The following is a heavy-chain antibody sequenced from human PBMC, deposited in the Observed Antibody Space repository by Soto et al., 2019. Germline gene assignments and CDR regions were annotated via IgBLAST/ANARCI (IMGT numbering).Heavy chain of an antibody. J-gene: IGHJ5*02. CDR3: ARVGISIAVAGTHWFDP. D-gene: IGHD6-19*01. V-gene: IGHV4-31*03. CDR2: IYYSGST. CDR1: GGSISSGGYY. Sequence: PSETLSLTSTVSGGSISSGGYYWSWIRQHPGKGLEWIGYIYYSGSTYYNPSLKSRVTISVDTSKNQFSLKLSSVTAADTAVYYCARVGISIAVAGTHWFDPWGQGTLVTVSS.